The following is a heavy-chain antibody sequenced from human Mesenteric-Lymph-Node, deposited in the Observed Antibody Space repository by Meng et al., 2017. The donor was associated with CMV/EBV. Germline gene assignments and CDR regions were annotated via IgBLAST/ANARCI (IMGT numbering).Heavy chain of an antibody. J-gene: IGHJ4*02. V-gene: IGHV1-69*05. CDR1: GGTFSSYA. CDR3: ARGLAQHLHYDSSGSGAHYDY. Sequence: SVQVSCKASGGTFSSYAISWVRQAPGQGLEWMGGIIPIFGTANYAQKFQGRVTITTDESTSTAYMELSSLRSEDTAVYYCARGLAQHLHYDSSGSGAHYDYWGQGTLVTVSS. CDR2: IIPIFGTA. D-gene: IGHD3-22*01.